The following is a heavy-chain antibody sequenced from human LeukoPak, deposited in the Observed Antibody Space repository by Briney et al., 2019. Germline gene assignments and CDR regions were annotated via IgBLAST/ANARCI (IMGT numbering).Heavy chain of an antibody. Sequence: SETLSLTCTVSGGSISSYYWSWIRQPPGKGLEWIGYIYYSGTTNYNPSLKSRLTISVDTSKTQFSLKLSSVTAADTAVYYCARRIAAADAFDIWGQGTMVTVSS. CDR1: GGSISSYY. CDR3: ARRIAAADAFDI. D-gene: IGHD6-13*01. J-gene: IGHJ3*02. V-gene: IGHV4-59*08. CDR2: IYYSGTT.